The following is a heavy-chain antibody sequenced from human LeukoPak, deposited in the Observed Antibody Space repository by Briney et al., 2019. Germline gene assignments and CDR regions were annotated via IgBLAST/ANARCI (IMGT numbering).Heavy chain of an antibody. J-gene: IGHJ4*02. Sequence: GGSLRLSWAVSGFTLSSYWTGCVSQAPGKGREWVANIKQDGREKNCVDCVKGRFTISRDNAKNSLCMEMNRLRTEQTAVYCCAIEWRLAVGGHFDYWGQGTLVTVSP. CDR3: AIEWRLAVGGHFDY. V-gene: IGHV3-7*01. D-gene: IGHD6-19*01. CDR2: IKQDGREK. CDR1: GFTLSSYW.